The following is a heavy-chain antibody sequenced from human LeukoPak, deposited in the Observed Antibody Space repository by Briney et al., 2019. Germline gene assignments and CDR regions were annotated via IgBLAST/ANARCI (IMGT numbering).Heavy chain of an antibody. CDR3: ARVTDYAMSFDI. J-gene: IGHJ3*02. V-gene: IGHV1-2*06. D-gene: IGHD4-17*01. CDR2: INPNSGGT. CDR1: GCTFTVYY. Sequence: ASVKVSCKASGCTFTVYYVHWVRQAPGQGHEWMGRINPNSGGTNYAQKFQGRVTMTRDTSISTAYMELSRLRSYDTAVYYCARVTDYAMSFDIWGQGTMVTVSS.